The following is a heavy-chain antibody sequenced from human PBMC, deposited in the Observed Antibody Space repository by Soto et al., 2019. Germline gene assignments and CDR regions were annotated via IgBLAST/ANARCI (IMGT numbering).Heavy chain of an antibody. CDR3: ARDLGTTIAGPPRRETYGGLDP. CDR2: IIPIIGPA. CDR1: GGTFTYYG. Sequence: QVQLVQSGAEVKRPGSSVKLSCKASGGTFTYYGISWVRQAPGQGLEWMGGIIPIIGPATYAQKFQGRVTITADQYTSTAYMELSSLGSAATALYYCARDLGTTIAGPPRRETYGGLDPWGQGTLVTVSS. V-gene: IGHV1-69*01. J-gene: IGHJ5*02. D-gene: IGHD3-22*01.